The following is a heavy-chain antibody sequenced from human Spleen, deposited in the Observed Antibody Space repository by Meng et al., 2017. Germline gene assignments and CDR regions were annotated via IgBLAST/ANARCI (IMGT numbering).Heavy chain of an antibody. CDR2: INHSGST. CDR3: AGGAVVTLIFYHAMDV. V-gene: IGHV4-34*01. D-gene: IGHD2-21*02. Sequence: SETLSLTCAVYGGSFSGYYWSWSRQPPGKGLEWIGEINHSGSTNYNPSLESRATISVDTSQNNLSLKLTSVTAADTAVYYCAGGAVVTLIFYHAMDVWGQGTTVTVSS. CDR1: GGSFSGYY. J-gene: IGHJ6*02.